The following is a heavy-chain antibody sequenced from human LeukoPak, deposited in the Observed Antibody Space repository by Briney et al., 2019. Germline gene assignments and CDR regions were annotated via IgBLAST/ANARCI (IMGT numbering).Heavy chain of an antibody. CDR1: GYTFTSYD. J-gene: IGHJ5*02. V-gene: IGHV1-8*01. CDR2: MNPNSGNT. CDR3: ARGGSGYCSSTSCHNWFDP. Sequence: EASVKVSCKASGYTFTSYDINWVRQATGQGLEWVGWMNPNSGNTGYAQKFQGRVTMTRNTSISTAYMELSSLRSEDTAVYYCARGGSGYCSSTSCHNWFDPWGQGTLVTVSS. D-gene: IGHD2-2*03.